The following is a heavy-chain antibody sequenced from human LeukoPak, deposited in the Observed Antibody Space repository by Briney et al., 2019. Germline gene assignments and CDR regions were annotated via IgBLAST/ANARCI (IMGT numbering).Heavy chain of an antibody. Sequence: GRSLRLSCAASGFTFSSYAMSWVRQAPGKGLEWVSAISGSGGSTYYADSVKGRFTISRDNSKNTLYLQMNSLRAEDTAVYYCAKDQVSYYGSGSYYNQDYWGQGTLVTVSS. CDR3: AKDQVSYYGSGSYYNQDY. V-gene: IGHV3-23*01. CDR1: GFTFSSYA. CDR2: ISGSGGST. D-gene: IGHD3-10*01. J-gene: IGHJ4*02.